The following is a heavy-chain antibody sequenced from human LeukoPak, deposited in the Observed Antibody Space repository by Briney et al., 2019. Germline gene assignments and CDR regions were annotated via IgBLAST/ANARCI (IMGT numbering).Heavy chain of an antibody. CDR2: IWYDGSSQ. CDR1: GFSFSAYC. V-gene: IGHV3-33*01. CDR3: ARDPTQYTTAWYSDY. J-gene: IGHJ4*02. D-gene: IGHD1-26*01. Sequence: GGSLRLSCTASGFSFSAYCMHWVRQAPGKGLEWVAVIWYDGSSQYYADSVKGRFTISRDNSKNTLFLQMNSLRAEDTAVYYCARDPTQYTTAWYSDYWGQGTLVTVSS.